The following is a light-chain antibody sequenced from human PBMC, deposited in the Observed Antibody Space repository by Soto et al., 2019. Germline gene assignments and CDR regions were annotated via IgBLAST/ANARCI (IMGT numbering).Light chain of an antibody. Sequence: QSALAQPASVPGSPGQAITISCTGTSSDVGIYNYVSWYQHHPGKAPKLMIYAVSNRPSGISNRFSGSKSGNTASLTISGLQAEDEADYYCSSYTSSSTLYVFGTGTKV. CDR1: SSDVGIYNY. J-gene: IGLJ1*01. CDR3: SSYTSSSTLYV. CDR2: AVS. V-gene: IGLV2-14*01.